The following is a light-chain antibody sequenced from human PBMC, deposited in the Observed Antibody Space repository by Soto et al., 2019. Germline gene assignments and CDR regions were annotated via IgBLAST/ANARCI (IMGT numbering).Light chain of an antibody. CDR3: QQYGSSPWT. V-gene: IGKV3-20*01. Sequence: ETVLTQSPGTLSLSPGERATLSCRASQTIRSNYLAWYRQTPGQAPRLLIYGASNRATGIADRFSGSGSGTDFPLITSRLAPEDFALYYCQQYGSSPWTFGQGTKVEIK. J-gene: IGKJ1*01. CDR1: QTIRSNY. CDR2: GAS.